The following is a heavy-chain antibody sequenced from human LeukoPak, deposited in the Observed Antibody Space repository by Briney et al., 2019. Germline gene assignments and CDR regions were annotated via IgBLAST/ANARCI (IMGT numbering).Heavy chain of an antibody. V-gene: IGHV1-2*06. J-gene: IGHJ4*02. Sequence: ASVKVSCKASGYTFTGYYMHWVRQAPGQGLEWMGRINPNRGGTNYAQKFQGRVTMTRDTSISTAYMELSRLRSDDTAMYYCARDRAGATVTTGDFWGQGTLVTVSS. CDR1: GYTFTGYY. CDR2: INPNRGGT. CDR3: ARDRAGATVTTGDF. D-gene: IGHD4-11*01.